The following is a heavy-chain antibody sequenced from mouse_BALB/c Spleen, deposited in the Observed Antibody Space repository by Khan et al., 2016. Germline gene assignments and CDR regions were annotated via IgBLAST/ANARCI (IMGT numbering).Heavy chain of an antibody. CDR2: INTYTGEP. J-gene: IGHJ2*01. CDR1: GYTFTNYG. D-gene: IGHD2-1*01. CDR3: ARIYYGNYYFDY. Sequence: LVESGPELKKPGETVKISCKASGYTFTNYGMNWVKQAPGKGLKWMDWINTYTGEPTYADDFKGRFAFSLETSASTAYLQINNLKNEDMATYFCARIYYGNYYFDYWGQGTTLTVSS. V-gene: IGHV9-1*02.